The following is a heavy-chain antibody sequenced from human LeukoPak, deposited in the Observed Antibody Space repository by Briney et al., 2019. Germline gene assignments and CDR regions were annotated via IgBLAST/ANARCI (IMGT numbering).Heavy chain of an antibody. CDR3: ARGPYQGKSGYYSY. Sequence: SETLSLTCAVYGGSFNDYYWTWIRQSPGKGLEWIGEITHSETTNHNPSLKSRVTMSVDTSKNQFSQRLTSVIAADTAVYYCARGPYQGKSGYYSYWGQGSRVTVSS. CDR1: GGSFNDYY. J-gene: IGHJ4*02. V-gene: IGHV4-34*01. D-gene: IGHD3-22*01. CDR2: ITHSETT.